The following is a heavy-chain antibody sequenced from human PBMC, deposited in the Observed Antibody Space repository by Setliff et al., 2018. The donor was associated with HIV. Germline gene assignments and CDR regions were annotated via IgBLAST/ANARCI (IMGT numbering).Heavy chain of an antibody. D-gene: IGHD2-2*01. Sequence: ASETLSLTCTVSGDSISSGSNYWSRIRQPAGKGLEWIGRIYTSGPRYNPSLENRVTISVDTSKSQFFLRLSSVTAADTAVYYCARASSDIPGVDSNYFDDWGQGTLVTVSS. CDR3: ARASSDIPGVDSNYFDD. CDR2: IYTSGP. CDR1: GDSISSGSNY. V-gene: IGHV4-61*02. J-gene: IGHJ4*02.